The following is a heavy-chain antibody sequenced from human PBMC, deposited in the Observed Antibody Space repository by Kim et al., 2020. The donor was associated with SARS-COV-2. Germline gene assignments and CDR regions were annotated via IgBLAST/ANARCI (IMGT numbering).Heavy chain of an antibody. D-gene: IGHD3-10*01. V-gene: IGHV6-1*01. CDR2: TYYRSKWYN. CDR3: ARGTRSTFDY. J-gene: IGHJ4*02. CDR1: GDSLSSSGTA. Sequence: SQTLSLTCAIPGDSLSSSGTAWNWFRQSPSRGPEWLGRTYYRSKWYNDYAVSVKSRIIINPDTSNNQFSLHLNSVSPEDTAVYYCARGTRSTFDYWGQGILVTVSS.